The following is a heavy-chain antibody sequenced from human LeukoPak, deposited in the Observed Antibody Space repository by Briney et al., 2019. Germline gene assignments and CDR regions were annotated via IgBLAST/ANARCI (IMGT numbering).Heavy chain of an antibody. J-gene: IGHJ4*02. CDR1: GFTSSSYG. CDR3: AREPYYDFWSGYYGFDY. V-gene: IGHV3-33*01. Sequence: PGGSLRLSCAASGFTSSSYGMHWVRQAPGKGLEWVAVIWYDGSNKYYADSVKGRFTISRDNSKNTLYLQMNSLRAEDTAVYYCAREPYYDFWSGYYGFDYWGQGTLVTVSS. D-gene: IGHD3-3*01. CDR2: IWYDGSNK.